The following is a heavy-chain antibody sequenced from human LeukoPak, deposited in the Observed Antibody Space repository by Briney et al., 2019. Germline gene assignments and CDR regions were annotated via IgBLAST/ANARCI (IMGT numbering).Heavy chain of an antibody. D-gene: IGHD3-22*01. CDR3: VCYDNAAEYFHY. Sequence: GGSLRLSCAASGFTFSSYAMSWVRQAPGMGLEWVSSITTSGGSTSYADSVRGRFTISRDNSKNTLYLQMNSLRAEDTALYYCVCYDNAAEYFHYWGQGTLVTVSS. CDR2: ITTSGGST. J-gene: IGHJ1*01. CDR1: GFTFSSYA. V-gene: IGHV3-23*01.